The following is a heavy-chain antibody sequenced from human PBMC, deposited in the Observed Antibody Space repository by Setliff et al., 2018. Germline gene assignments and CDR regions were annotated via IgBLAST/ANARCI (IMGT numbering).Heavy chain of an antibody. J-gene: IGHJ4*02. Sequence: PSETLSLTCTVSGGSIRNYYWSWIRQPPGKGLEWIGYIYYSGNTNYNPSLKSRVTISVDTSKNQSSLKLSSVTAADTAVYYCARWVAAAGIHNYFDYWGQGTLVTVSS. D-gene: IGHD6-13*01. V-gene: IGHV4-59*01. CDR3: ARWVAAAGIHNYFDY. CDR1: GGSIRNYY. CDR2: IYYSGNT.